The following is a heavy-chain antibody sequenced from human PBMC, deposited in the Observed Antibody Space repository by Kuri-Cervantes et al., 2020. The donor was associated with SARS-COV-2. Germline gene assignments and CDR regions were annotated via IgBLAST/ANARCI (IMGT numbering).Heavy chain of an antibody. D-gene: IGHD2-15*01. CDR2: IYPTDSDT. Sequence: GESLKISCKGSGYTFSSHWIGWVRQMPGKGLEWMGIIYPTDSDTRYSPSFQGQVTISVDESISTAYLQWSSLKASDTAICYCARRSCDGGSCYSPWGQGTLVTVSS. CDR1: GYTFSSHW. V-gene: IGHV5-51*01. J-gene: IGHJ5*02. CDR3: ARRSCDGGSCYSP.